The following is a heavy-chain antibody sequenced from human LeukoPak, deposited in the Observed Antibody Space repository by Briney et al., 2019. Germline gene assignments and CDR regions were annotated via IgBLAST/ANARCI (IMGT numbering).Heavy chain of an antibody. CDR1: GVTFSGYS. CDR3: AKDLSPLYYYYGMDV. CDR2: ITATSRHI. V-gene: IGHV3-23*01. J-gene: IGHJ6*02. Sequence: GGSLRLSCAAPGVTFSGYSVNWVRQAPGKGLEWVSAITATSRHIYYADSVKGRFTISRDNSKDTLYLQMNSLSAEDTAVYYCAKDLSPLYYYYGMDVWGQGTTVTVSS.